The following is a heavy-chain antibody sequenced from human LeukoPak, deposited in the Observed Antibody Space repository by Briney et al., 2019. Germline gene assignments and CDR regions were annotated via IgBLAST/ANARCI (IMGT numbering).Heavy chain of an antibody. CDR1: GFTFSSYW. CDR2: ISSSSSYI. Sequence: GGSLRLSCAASGFTFSSYWMSWVRQAPGKGLEWVSSISSSSSYIYYADSVKGRFTISRDNAKNSLYLQMNSLRAEDTAVYYCARDFEYSGYDAVLDYWGQGTLVTVSS. D-gene: IGHD5-12*01. V-gene: IGHV3-21*01. J-gene: IGHJ4*02. CDR3: ARDFEYSGYDAVLDY.